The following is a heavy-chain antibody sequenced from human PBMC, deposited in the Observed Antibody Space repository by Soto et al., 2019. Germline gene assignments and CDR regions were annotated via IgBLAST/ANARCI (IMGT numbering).Heavy chain of an antibody. D-gene: IGHD3-22*01. CDR3: ARHSPYYYDSSPYFDY. J-gene: IGHJ4*02. Sequence: GESLKISCKGSVYSSTSYWIGWVRQMPGKGLEWMGIIYPGDSDTRYSPSFQGQVTISADKSISTAYLQWSSLKASDTAMYYCARHSPYYYDSSPYFDYWGQGTLVTVSS. CDR2: IYPGDSDT. CDR1: VYSSTSYW. V-gene: IGHV5-51*01.